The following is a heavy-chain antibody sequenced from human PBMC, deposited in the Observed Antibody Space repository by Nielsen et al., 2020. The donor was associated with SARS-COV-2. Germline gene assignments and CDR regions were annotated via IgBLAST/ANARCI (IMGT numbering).Heavy chain of an antibody. J-gene: IGHJ6*02. CDR2: ISWNSGSI. V-gene: IGHV3-9*01. CDR1: GFTFDDYA. D-gene: IGHD4-17*01. CDR3: ATSTVTTGYYYYYGMDV. Sequence: GGSLRLSCAASGFTFDDYAMHWVRQAPGKGLEWVSGISWNSGSIGYADSVKGRFTISRDNAKNSLYLQMNSLRAEDTALYYCATSTVTTGYYYYYGMDVWGQGTTVTVSS.